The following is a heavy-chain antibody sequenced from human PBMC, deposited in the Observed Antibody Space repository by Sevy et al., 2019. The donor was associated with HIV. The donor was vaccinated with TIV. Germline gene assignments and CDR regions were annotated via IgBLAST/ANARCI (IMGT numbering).Heavy chain of an antibody. V-gene: IGHV4-31*03. Sequence: SETLSLTCTVSGGSISSGGYYWSWIRQHPGKGLEWIGYIYYSGSTYYNPSLKSRFTISVDTSKNQFSLKLISVTAADTAVYYCARAHYYDSSGYYWSDYYYYYGMDVWGQGTTVTVSS. CDR3: ARAHYYDSSGYYWSDYYYYYGMDV. J-gene: IGHJ6*02. CDR2: IYYSGST. CDR1: GGSISSGGYY. D-gene: IGHD3-22*01.